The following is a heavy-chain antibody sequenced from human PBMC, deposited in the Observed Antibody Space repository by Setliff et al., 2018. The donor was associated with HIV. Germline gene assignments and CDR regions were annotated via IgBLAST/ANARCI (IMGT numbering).Heavy chain of an antibody. J-gene: IGHJ4*02. CDR1: GYSFTSYI. D-gene: IGHD1-26*01. V-gene: IGHV1-46*01. CDR3: AREFPGGTYGFDY. CDR2: VYPGDASI. Sequence: ASVNVSCKASGYSFTSYIIHWVRQAPGQGLEWVGRVYPGDASIHYAQKFLGRVTVTRDTSTSTVYMDLSSLRFEDTAVYYCAREFPGGTYGFDYWGQGTLVTVSS.